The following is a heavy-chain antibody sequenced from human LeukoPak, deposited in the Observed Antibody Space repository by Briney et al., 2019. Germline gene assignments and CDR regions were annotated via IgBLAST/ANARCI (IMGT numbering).Heavy chain of an antibody. D-gene: IGHD3-16*01. Sequence: GGSLRLSCAASGFTFYSHGMIWVRQAPGKGLEWVSYISPDSATIYYADFVKGRFTISRDHAKNSLYLQMNSRRAEDTAVYYCAKLGGQEVYNYYVDVWGKGTTVTVSS. CDR1: GFTFYSHG. CDR2: ISPDSATI. V-gene: IGHV3-48*04. CDR3: AKLGGQEVYNYYVDV. J-gene: IGHJ6*03.